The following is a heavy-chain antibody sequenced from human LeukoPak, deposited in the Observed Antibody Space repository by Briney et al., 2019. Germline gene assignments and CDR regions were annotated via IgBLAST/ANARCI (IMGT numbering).Heavy chain of an antibody. CDR2: IYTSGGT. D-gene: IGHD3-10*01. CDR1: GDSISSYY. V-gene: IGHV4-4*07. CDR3: AREGLNMVRGVIPKEAWGWFDP. J-gene: IGHJ5*02. Sequence: SETLSLTCTVSGDSISSYYWSWIRQPAGKGLQWIGRIYTSGGTNYNPSLKSRVTISVDTSKNQFSLKLSSVTAADTAVYYCAREGLNMVRGVIPKEAWGWFDPWGQGTLVTVSS.